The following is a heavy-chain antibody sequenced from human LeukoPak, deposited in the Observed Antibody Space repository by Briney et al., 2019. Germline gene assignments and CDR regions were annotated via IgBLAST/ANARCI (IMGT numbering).Heavy chain of an antibody. CDR3: VSGNDPDSTWENYRLDAFDI. CDR2: ISSTSDYI. D-gene: IGHD3-16*02. V-gene: IGHV3-21*01. CDR1: GYTFSHYS. J-gene: IGHJ3*02. Sequence: GGSLRLSCAASGYTFSHYSVNWVRQAPGKGLEWVSSISSTSDYIYYADSVKGRFTISRDNTKSSLYLQMDSLRAEDTAVYYCVSGNDPDSTWENYRLDAFDIWGQGTTVIVSS.